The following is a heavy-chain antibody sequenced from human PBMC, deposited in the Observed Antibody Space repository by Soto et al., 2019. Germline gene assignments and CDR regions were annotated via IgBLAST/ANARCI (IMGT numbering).Heavy chain of an antibody. CDR3: AKGRNDSSGYYYVYYFDY. J-gene: IGHJ4*02. Sequence: GGSLRLSCAASGFTFSSYAMSWVRQAPGKGLEWVSAISGSGGSTYYADSVKGRFTISRDNSKNTLYLQMNSLRAEDTAVYYCAKGRNDSSGYYYVYYFDYWGQGTLVTVSS. CDR1: GFTFSSYA. D-gene: IGHD3-22*01. CDR2: ISGSGGST. V-gene: IGHV3-23*01.